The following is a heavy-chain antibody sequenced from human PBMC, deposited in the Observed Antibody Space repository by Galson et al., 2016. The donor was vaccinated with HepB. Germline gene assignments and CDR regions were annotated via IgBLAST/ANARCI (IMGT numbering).Heavy chain of an antibody. CDR3: ARGAARPGDWYFDL. Sequence: SLRLSCAASGFTFSSYDMHWVRQATGKGLEWVSTIGTAGDTYYPGSVKGRFTLSSENAKNSLYLQMNSLRAGDTAVYYCARGAARPGDWYFDLWGRGTLVTVSS. J-gene: IGHJ2*01. CDR2: IGTAGDT. V-gene: IGHV3-13*04. CDR1: GFTFSSYD. D-gene: IGHD6-6*01.